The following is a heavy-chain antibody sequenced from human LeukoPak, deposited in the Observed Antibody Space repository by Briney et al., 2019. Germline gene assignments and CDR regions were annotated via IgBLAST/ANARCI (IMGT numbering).Heavy chain of an antibody. CDR3: ARERQNKDFWSGGDY. CDR1: RFTFDDYA. V-gene: IGHV3-9*01. CDR2: ISWNSDTI. D-gene: IGHD3-3*01. J-gene: IGHJ4*02. Sequence: GRSLRLSCAASRFTFDDYAMHWVRQAPGKGLEWVSCISWNSDTIAYAGSVKGRLSISRDNAKNSLYLQMNTLRPEDTAVYYCARERQNKDFWSGGDYWGQGTLVTVSS.